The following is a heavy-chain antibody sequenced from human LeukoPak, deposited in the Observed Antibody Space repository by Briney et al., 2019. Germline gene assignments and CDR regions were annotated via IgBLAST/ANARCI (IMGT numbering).Heavy chain of an antibody. D-gene: IGHD3-3*01. V-gene: IGHV4-31*03. Sequence: SETLSLTCTVSGGSISSGGYYWSWIRQHPGKGLEWIGYIYYSGSTYYNPSLKSRVTISVDTSKNQFSLKLSSVTAADTAVYYCARDRSSIFEPDGMDVWGQGTTVTVSS. CDR2: IYYSGST. CDR3: ARDRSSIFEPDGMDV. CDR1: GGSISSGGYY. J-gene: IGHJ6*02.